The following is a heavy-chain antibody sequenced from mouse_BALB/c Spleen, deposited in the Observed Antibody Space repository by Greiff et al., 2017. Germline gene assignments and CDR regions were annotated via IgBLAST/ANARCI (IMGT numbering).Heavy chain of an antibody. CDR3: ARGCYYGYFDV. V-gene: IGHV1S137*01. Sequence: VQLQQSGAELVRPGVSVKISCKGSGYTFTDYAMHWVKQSHAKSLEWIGVISTYYGDASYNQKFKGKATMTVDKSSSTAYMELARLTSEDSAIYYCARGCYYGYFDVWGAGTTVTVSS. CDR2: ISTYYGDA. J-gene: IGHJ1*01. CDR1: GYTFTDYA.